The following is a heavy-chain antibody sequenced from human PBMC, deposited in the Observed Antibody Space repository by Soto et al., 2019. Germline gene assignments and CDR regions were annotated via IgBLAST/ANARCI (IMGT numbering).Heavy chain of an antibody. V-gene: IGHV3-11*01. CDR2: ISSSGSTI. J-gene: IGHJ6*02. CDR1: GFTFSDYY. CDR3: ARVGREVPTIDSYYYGLDV. D-gene: IGHD5-12*01. Sequence: QVQLVESGGGLVKPGGSLRLSCAASGFTFSDYYMSWIRQAPGKGLEWVSSISSSGSTIYYADSVKGRFTISRDNAKNSLYLQMNNLRAEDTAVYYCARVGREVPTIDSYYYGLDVWGQGTTVTVPS.